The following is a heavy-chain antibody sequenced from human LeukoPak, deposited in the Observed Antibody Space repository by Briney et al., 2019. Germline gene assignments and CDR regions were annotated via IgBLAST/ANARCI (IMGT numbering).Heavy chain of an antibody. CDR3: AKAGDFYGPGG. J-gene: IGHJ4*02. CDR2: ISHEGNKT. V-gene: IGHV3-30*18. CDR1: GFTFSHYR. Sequence: PGRSLRLSCAASGFTFSHYRIHWVRQAPGEALEWMAVISHEGNKTYYAASVKLRFSMCRDNSNNTLYLHMNSLRVEDTAVYYCAKAGDFYGPGGWGQGTLVTVSS. D-gene: IGHD2/OR15-2a*01.